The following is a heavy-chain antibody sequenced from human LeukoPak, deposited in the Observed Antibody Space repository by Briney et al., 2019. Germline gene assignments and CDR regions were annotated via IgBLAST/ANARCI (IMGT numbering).Heavy chain of an antibody. CDR2: INSDGSST. V-gene: IGHV3-74*01. J-gene: IGHJ4*02. D-gene: IGHD3-16*01. Sequence: GGSLRLSCAASGFTFSSYWMHWVRRAPGKGLVWVSRINSDGSSTSYADSVKGRFTISRDNAKNTLYLQMNSLRAEDTAVYYCARDRKRIMITFGGVQDWWGQGTLVTVSS. CDR3: ARDRKRIMITFGGVQDW. CDR1: GFTFSSYW.